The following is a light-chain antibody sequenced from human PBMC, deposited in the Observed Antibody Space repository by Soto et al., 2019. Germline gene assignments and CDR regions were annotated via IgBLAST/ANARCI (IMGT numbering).Light chain of an antibody. CDR2: EVS. CDR3: SSYTGSSTLYV. Sequence: QSALTQPASVSGSPGQSITISCTGTSSDVGGYNYVSWYQQRPGKAPKLMIYEVSNRPSGVSNRFSGSKSGNTASLTISGLQAEDEADYSCSSYTGSSTLYVFGTGTKLTVL. CDR1: SSDVGGYNY. J-gene: IGLJ1*01. V-gene: IGLV2-14*01.